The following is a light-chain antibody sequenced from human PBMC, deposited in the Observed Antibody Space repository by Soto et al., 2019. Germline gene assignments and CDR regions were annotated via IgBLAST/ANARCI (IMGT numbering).Light chain of an antibody. J-gene: IGLJ2*01. CDR3: CSYAGSRTVV. CDR1: SSDVGSYNL. CDR2: EGS. Sequence: QSALTQPASVSGSPGQSITISCTGTSSDVGSYNLVAWYQQHPCKAPKLMIYEGSKRPSGVSNRFSGSKSGNTAYLTISGLQAEASAEYYCCSYAGSRTVVFGGGTKVTVL. V-gene: IGLV2-23*01.